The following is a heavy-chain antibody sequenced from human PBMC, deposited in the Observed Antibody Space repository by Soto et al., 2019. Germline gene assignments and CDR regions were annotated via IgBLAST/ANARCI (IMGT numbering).Heavy chain of an antibody. J-gene: IGHJ3*02. CDR1: GYTFTSYD. CDR2: MNPNSGNT. Sequence: ASVKVSCKASGYTFTSYDIKWVRQATGQGLEWMGWMNPNSGNTGYAQKFQGRVTMTRNTSISTAYMELSSLRSEDTAVYYCVRGLPGMPLAFDIWGQGTMVTVS. CDR3: VRGLPGMPLAFDI. V-gene: IGHV1-8*01. D-gene: IGHD2-2*01.